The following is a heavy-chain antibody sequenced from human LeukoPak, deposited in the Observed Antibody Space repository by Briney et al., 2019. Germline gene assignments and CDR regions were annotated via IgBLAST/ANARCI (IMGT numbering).Heavy chain of an antibody. D-gene: IGHD3-10*01. CDR1: GFTFGSYA. CDR2: ISGSGGST. J-gene: IGHJ6*03. V-gene: IGHV3-23*01. CDR3: AKAVTMVQGVIIGSYYYYMDV. Sequence: PGGSLRLSCAASGFTFGSYAMSWVRQAPGKRLEWVSAISGSGGSTYYADSVKGRFTISRDNSKNTLYPQMNSLRAEDTAVYYCAKAVTMVQGVIIGSYYYYMDVWGKGTTVTVSS.